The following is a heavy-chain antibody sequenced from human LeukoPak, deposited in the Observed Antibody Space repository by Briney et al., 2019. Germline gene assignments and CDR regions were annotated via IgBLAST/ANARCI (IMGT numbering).Heavy chain of an antibody. J-gene: IGHJ4*02. CDR3: AKDLYYYDSSGYYQIDY. CDR2: ISYDGSNQ. CDR1: GFTFSSYG. V-gene: IGHV3-30*18. D-gene: IGHD3-22*01. Sequence: PGGSLRLSCAASGFTFSSYGMHWVRQAPGKGLEWVAAISYDGSNQYYADSVKGRFTISRDNSKNTLYLQMNSLRAEDTAVYYCAKDLYYYDSSGYYQIDYWGQGTLVTVSS.